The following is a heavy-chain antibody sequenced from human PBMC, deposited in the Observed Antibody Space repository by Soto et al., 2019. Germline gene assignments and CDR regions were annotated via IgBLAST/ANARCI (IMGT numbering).Heavy chain of an antibody. D-gene: IGHD4-17*01. CDR3: ARADYGDYVTNGDAFDI. V-gene: IGHV3-21*01. CDR1: GFTFSRYS. Sequence: GALRLSCAASGFTFSRYSMSWVRQAPGKGLEWVSFITSSTSYIYYADSVKGRFTISRGNAMNSLSLQMNSLRAEDTALYYCARADYGDYVTNGDAFDIWGQGTMVTVSS. J-gene: IGHJ3*02. CDR2: ITSSTSYI.